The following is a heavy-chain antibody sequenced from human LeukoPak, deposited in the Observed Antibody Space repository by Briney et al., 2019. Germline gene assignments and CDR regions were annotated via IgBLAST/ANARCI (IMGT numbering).Heavy chain of an antibody. CDR1: GYTFTGYY. V-gene: IGHV1-2*04. Sequence: GASVKVSCKASGYTFTGYYMHWVRQAPGQGLEWMGWINPNSGGTNYAQKFQGWVTMTRDTSISTAYMELSRLRSDDTAVYYCARSSPYGSGSYSPLGYWGQGTLVTVSS. CDR3: ARSSPYGSGSYSPLGY. CDR2: INPNSGGT. J-gene: IGHJ4*02. D-gene: IGHD3-10*01.